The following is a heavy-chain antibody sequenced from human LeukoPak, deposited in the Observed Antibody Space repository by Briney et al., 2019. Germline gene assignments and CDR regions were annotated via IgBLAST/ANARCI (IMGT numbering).Heavy chain of an antibody. CDR2: IIPILGIA. D-gene: IGHD2-15*01. V-gene: IGHV1-69*04. CDR1: GGTFSSYA. Sequence: SVKVSCRASGGTFSSYAISWVRQAPGQGLEWMGRIIPILGIANYAQKFQGRVTITADKSTSTAYMELSSLRSEDTAVYYCARGGYCSGGSCYSPYYYGMDVWGQGTTVTVSS. J-gene: IGHJ6*02. CDR3: ARGGYCSGGSCYSPYYYGMDV.